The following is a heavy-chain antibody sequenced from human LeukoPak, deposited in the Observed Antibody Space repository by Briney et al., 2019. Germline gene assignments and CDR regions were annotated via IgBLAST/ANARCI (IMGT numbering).Heavy chain of an antibody. Sequence: PGGSLRLSCAASGFTFNSYWMHWVRQGPGKGLVWVSRISGDGITTTYADSVKGRFTISRDNAKNTLYLQVDSLRPEDTAVYFCARAGQGLDSWGQGTLVTVSS. V-gene: IGHV3-74*01. CDR3: ARAGQGLDS. J-gene: IGHJ5*01. CDR1: GFTFNSYW. CDR2: ISGDGITT.